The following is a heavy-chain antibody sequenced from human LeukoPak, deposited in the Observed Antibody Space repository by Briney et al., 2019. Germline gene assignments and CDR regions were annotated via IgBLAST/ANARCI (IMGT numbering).Heavy chain of an antibody. CDR2: IGPNNGNT. Sequence: ASVKPSCKASGYTFSSYGISWVRQAPGQGLEWMGWIGPNNGNTNYAQNLQGRVTMTTDTSTGTAYMELRSLRSDDTAVYYCARDSGGRGHFDFWGQGTLVTVSS. CDR1: GYTFSSYG. D-gene: IGHD3-16*01. V-gene: IGHV1-18*01. J-gene: IGHJ4*02. CDR3: ARDSGGRGHFDF.